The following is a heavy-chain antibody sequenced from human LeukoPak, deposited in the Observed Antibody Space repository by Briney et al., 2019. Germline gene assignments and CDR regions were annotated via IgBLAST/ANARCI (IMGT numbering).Heavy chain of an antibody. CDR1: GGSFSGYY. CDR3: ARYYYDSSGVDGFDY. J-gene: IGHJ4*02. Sequence: KPSETLSLTCAGYGGSFSGYYWSWIRQPPGKGMKWIGEINHSGSTNYNPSLKSRVTISVDTSKNQFSLKLSSVTAADTAVYYCARYYYDSSGVDGFDYWGQGTLVTVSS. V-gene: IGHV4-34*01. CDR2: INHSGST. D-gene: IGHD3-22*01.